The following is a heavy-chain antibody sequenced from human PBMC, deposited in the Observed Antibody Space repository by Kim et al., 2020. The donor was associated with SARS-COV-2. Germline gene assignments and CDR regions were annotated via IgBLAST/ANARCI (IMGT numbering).Heavy chain of an antibody. V-gene: IGHV3-15*01. D-gene: IGHD3-10*01. J-gene: IGHJ4*02. CDR3: TTRKTWFGESAFDY. Sequence: AAPVKGRFTISRDDSKNTLYLQMNSLKTEDTAVYYCTTRKTWFGESAFDYWGQGTLVTVSS.